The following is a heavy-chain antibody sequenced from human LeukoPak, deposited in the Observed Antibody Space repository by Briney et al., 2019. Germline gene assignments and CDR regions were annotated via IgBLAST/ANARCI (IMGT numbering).Heavy chain of an antibody. CDR1: GGSFSGYC. CDR2: INHSGST. J-gene: IGHJ4*02. Sequence: SETLSLTCAVYGGSFSGYCWSWIRQPPGKGLEWIGEINHSGSTNYNPSLKSRVTISVDTSKNQFSLKLSSVTAADTAVYYCARGQDYYGSGFDYWGQGTLVTVSS. D-gene: IGHD3-10*01. V-gene: IGHV4-34*01. CDR3: ARGQDYYGSGFDY.